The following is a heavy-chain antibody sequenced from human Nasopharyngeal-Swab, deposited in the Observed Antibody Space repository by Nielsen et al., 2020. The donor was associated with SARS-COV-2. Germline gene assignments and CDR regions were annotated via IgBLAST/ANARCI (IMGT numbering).Heavy chain of an antibody. V-gene: IGHV3-53*01. CDR1: GFIVSYNY. CDR2: IYAGGDT. J-gene: IGHJ4*02. CDR3: VRSLRQWLAHDS. Sequence: GESLKISCVASGFIVSYNYMSWVRQVPGKGLEWVSVIYAGGDTYYAASVRGRFTISRDKSKNMVYLQMNSLTADDTAVYYCVRSLRQWLAHDSWGQGTLVTVSS. D-gene: IGHD6-19*01.